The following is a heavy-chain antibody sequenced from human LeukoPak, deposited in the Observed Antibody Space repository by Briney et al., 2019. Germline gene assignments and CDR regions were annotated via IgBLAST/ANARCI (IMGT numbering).Heavy chain of an antibody. CDR3: AREEGSSSSFMVFDI. D-gene: IGHD6-6*01. CDR2: ISISSSTI. CDR1: GFTFSNYA. J-gene: IGHJ3*02. Sequence: GGSLRLSCAASGFTFSNYAMNWLRQAPGKGLEWVSYISISSSTIYYADSVKGRFTVSRDNAKNSLYLQMNSLRAEDTAVYYCAREEGSSSSFMVFDIWGQGTMVTVFS. V-gene: IGHV3-48*01.